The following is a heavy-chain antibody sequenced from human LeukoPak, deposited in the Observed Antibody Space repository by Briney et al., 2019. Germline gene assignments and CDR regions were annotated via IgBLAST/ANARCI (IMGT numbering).Heavy chain of an antibody. CDR3: ARGSGFGVVITPRFYYGMDV. CDR2: IFYSGTT. CDR1: GGSISSYF. D-gene: IGHD3-3*01. J-gene: IGHJ6*02. V-gene: IGHV4-59*01. Sequence: PSETLSLTCTISGGSISSYFWIWIRQPPGKGLEWTGYIFYSGTTKYNPSLRSRVTISADTSKNQFSLKLNSVTAADTAVYYCARGSGFGVVITPRFYYGMDVWGQGTTVTVSS.